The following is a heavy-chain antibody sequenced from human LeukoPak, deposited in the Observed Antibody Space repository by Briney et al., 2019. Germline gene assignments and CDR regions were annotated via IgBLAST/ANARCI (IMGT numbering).Heavy chain of an antibody. CDR1: GFTLSNSG. D-gene: IGHD1-26*01. CDR3: ARDSGGSPFDI. J-gene: IGHJ3*02. CDR2: IWSDGSTE. Sequence: PGGSLRLSCAASGFTLSNSGMHWVRQAPVKGLEWVAVIWSDGSTEDYADSVKGRFTISRDNSKNTLYLQMNSLRAEDTAMYYCARDSGGSPFDIWGQGTMVTVSS. V-gene: IGHV3-33*01.